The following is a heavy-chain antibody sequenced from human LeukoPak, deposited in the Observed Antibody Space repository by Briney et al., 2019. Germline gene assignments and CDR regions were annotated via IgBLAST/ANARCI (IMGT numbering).Heavy chain of an antibody. V-gene: IGHV4-39*07. D-gene: IGHD1-7*01. CDR3: ARGKELLRT. CDR2: FYHGGST. J-gene: IGHJ4*02. Sequence: SETLSLTCTVSGGSIRSSSYYWGWIRQPPGKGLEWIGSFYHGGSTYYNPSLKSRVTISVDTSKNQFSLNLSSVTAADTALYDCARGKELLRTWGQGTLVTVSS. CDR1: GGSIRSSSYY.